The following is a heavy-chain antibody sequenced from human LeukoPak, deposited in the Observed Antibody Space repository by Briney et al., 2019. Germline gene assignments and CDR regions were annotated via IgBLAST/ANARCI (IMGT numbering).Heavy chain of an antibody. Sequence: KAGGSLRLSCAASGFTFSSYSMNWVRQAPGKGLEWVSSISSSSSYIYYADSVKGRFTISRDNAKNSLYLQMNSLRAEDTAVYYCARDGSLYYYYMDVWGKGTTVTVSS. CDR2: ISSSSSYI. D-gene: IGHD5-12*01. CDR3: ARDGSLYYYYMDV. J-gene: IGHJ6*03. CDR1: GFTFSSYS. V-gene: IGHV3-21*01.